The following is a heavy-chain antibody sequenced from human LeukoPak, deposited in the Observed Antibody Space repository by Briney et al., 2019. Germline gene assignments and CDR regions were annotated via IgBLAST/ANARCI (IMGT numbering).Heavy chain of an antibody. CDR1: GFTFSNYE. CDR3: ARGVMAIQKGDAFDI. CDR2: ISSNGSTI. V-gene: IGHV3-48*03. Sequence: PGGSLRLSCAASGFTFSNYEMNWVRQAPGKGLEWVSYISSNGSTIYYADSVKGRFTISRDNAKNSLYLQMHSLRAEDTAVYFCARGVMAIQKGDAFDIWGQGTMVTVSS. J-gene: IGHJ3*02. D-gene: IGHD2-21*01.